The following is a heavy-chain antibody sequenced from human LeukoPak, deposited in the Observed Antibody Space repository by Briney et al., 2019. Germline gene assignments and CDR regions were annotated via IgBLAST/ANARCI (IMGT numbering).Heavy chain of an antibody. Sequence: GGSLRLSCAASGFTFSDYYMSWIRQAPGKGLEWVSYISSSGSTIYYADSVKGRFTISRDNAKNSLYLQMNSLRAEDTAVYYCARDRDAVEDAFDIWGQGTMVTVSS. CDR2: ISSSGSTI. CDR3: ARDRDAVEDAFDI. CDR1: GFTFSDYY. V-gene: IGHV3-11*01. J-gene: IGHJ3*02.